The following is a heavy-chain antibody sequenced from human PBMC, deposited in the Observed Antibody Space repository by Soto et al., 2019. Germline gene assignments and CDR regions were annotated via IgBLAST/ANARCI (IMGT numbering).Heavy chain of an antibody. D-gene: IGHD3-9*01. CDR1: GFTFSSYG. CDR3: ARDYYYDILTGKPEDAFDI. CDR2: IWYDGSNK. V-gene: IGHV3-33*01. Sequence: PGGSLRLSCAASGFTFSSYGMHWVRQAPGKGLEWVAVIWYDGSNKYYADSVKGRFTISRDNSKNTLYLQMNSLRAEDTAVYYCARDYYYDILTGKPEDAFDIWGQGTMVTVSS. J-gene: IGHJ3*02.